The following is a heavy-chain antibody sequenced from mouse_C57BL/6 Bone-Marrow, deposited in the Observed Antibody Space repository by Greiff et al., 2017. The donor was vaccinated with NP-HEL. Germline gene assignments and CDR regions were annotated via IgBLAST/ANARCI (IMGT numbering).Heavy chain of an antibody. CDR1: GFTFSSYG. V-gene: IGHV5-6*01. CDR3: ARPYYYGSLWYFDV. Sequence: EVKVVESGGDLVKPGGSLKLSCAASGFTFSSYGMSWVRQTPDKRLEWVATISSGGSYTYYPDSVKGRFTISRDNAKNTLYLQMSSLKSEDTAMYYCARPYYYGSLWYFDVWGTGTTVTVSS. CDR2: ISSGGSYT. D-gene: IGHD1-1*01. J-gene: IGHJ1*03.